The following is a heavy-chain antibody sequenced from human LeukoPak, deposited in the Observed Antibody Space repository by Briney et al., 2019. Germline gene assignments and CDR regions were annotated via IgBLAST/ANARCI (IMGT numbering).Heavy chain of an antibody. D-gene: IGHD3-10*01. CDR2: XXXXGST. Sequence: SETLSLTCAVYGGSFSGYYWSWIRQPPGKGLEXXXXXXXXGSTNYNPSLKSRVTISVDTSKNQFSLKLSSVTAADTAVYYCARRRDYYGSGSYYTPPHWFDPWGQGTLVTVSS. CDR1: GGSFSGYY. V-gene: IGHV4-34*01. CDR3: ARRRDYYGSGSYYTPPHWFDP. J-gene: IGHJ5*02.